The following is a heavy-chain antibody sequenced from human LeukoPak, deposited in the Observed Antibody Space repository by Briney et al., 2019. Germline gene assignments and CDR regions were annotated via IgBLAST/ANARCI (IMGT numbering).Heavy chain of an antibody. V-gene: IGHV3-48*03. CDR3: ATETVAGTAFDY. CDR2: ISSSGSTI. J-gene: IGHJ4*02. Sequence: GGSLRLSCAASGFTFNSYEMNWVRQAPGKGLGWVSYISSSGSTIYYADSVKGRFTISRDNVESSLFLQMNSLRAEDTAVYYCATETVAGTAFDYWGQGTLVTVSS. CDR1: GFTFNSYE. D-gene: IGHD6-19*01.